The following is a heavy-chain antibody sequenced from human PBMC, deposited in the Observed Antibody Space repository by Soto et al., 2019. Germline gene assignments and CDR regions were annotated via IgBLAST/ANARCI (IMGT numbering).Heavy chain of an antibody. CDR1: GYSFTSYW. CDR3: ARHYYYGSGSYYNVYYYYGMDV. Sequence: PGESLKISCKGSGYSFTSYWIGWVRQMPGKGLEWMGIIYPGDSDTRYSPSFQGQVTISADKSISTAYLQWSSLKASDTAMYYCARHYYYGSGSYYNVYYYYGMDVWGQGTTVTVSS. D-gene: IGHD3-10*01. CDR2: IYPGDSDT. J-gene: IGHJ6*02. V-gene: IGHV5-51*01.